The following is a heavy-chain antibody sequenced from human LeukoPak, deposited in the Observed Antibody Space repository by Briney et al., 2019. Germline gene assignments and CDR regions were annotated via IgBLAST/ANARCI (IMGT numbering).Heavy chain of an antibody. CDR3: AKDGSWSCTD. Sequence: GGSLTLSCAASGFTFSNYAIHWVRQGPGKGLEWVAYIAHHGNNKYYADSVKGRFTISRDNSKRTLYLQMNSLRADDTAVYYCAKDGSWSCTDWGQGNLDTVSS. V-gene: IGHV3-30*02. J-gene: IGHJ1*01. CDR2: IAHHGNNK. CDR1: GFTFSNYA. D-gene: IGHD2-8*02.